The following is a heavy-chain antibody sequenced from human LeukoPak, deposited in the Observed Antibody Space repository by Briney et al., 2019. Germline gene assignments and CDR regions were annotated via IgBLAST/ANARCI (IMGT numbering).Heavy chain of an antibody. V-gene: IGHV4-59*01. CDR1: GGSISSYY. Sequence: PSETLSLTRTVSGGSISSYYWSWIRQPPGKGLEWIGYIYYSGSTNYNPSLKSRVTISVDTSKNQFSLKLSSVTAADTAVYYCARSTTYYYDSSGYYYFDYWGQGTLVTVSS. CDR3: ARSTTYYYDSSGYYYFDY. D-gene: IGHD3-22*01. J-gene: IGHJ4*02. CDR2: IYYSGST.